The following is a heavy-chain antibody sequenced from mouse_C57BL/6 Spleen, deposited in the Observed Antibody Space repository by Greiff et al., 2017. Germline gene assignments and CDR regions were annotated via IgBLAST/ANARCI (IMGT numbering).Heavy chain of an antibody. CDR2: ILPGSGST. J-gene: IGHJ4*01. CDR3: ARSNLDGYYAMDY. V-gene: IGHV1-9*01. CDR1: GYTFTGYW. D-gene: IGHD2-3*01. Sequence: LQLQQSAAELWGAGASVKLSCKATGYTFTGYWIEWVKQRPGHGLEWIGEILPGSGSTNYNEKFKGKATFTADTSSNTAYMQLSSLTTEDSAIYYCARSNLDGYYAMDYWGQGTSVTVSS.